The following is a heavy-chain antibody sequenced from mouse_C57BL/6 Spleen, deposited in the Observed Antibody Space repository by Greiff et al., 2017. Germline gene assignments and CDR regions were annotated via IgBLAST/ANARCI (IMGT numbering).Heavy chain of an antibody. V-gene: IGHV5-16*01. Sequence: EVKVVESEGGLVQPGSSMKLSCTASGFTFSDYYMAWVRQVPEKGLEWVANINYDGSSTYYLDSLKSRFIISRDNAKNILYLQMSSLKSEDTATYYCARAVYYGSSFFDYWGQGTTLTVSS. CDR2: INYDGSST. J-gene: IGHJ2*01. CDR1: GFTFSDYY. D-gene: IGHD1-1*01. CDR3: ARAVYYGSSFFDY.